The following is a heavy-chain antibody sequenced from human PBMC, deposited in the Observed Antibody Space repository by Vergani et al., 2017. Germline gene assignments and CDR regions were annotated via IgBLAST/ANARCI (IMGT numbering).Heavy chain of an antibody. D-gene: IGHD6-19*01. V-gene: IGHV3-53*04. CDR3: ARDPIAVAGTGD. CDR2: IYSGSGT. J-gene: IGHJ4*02. Sequence: EVQLVESGGGLVQPGGSLRLSCAASGFTVSSNYMSWVRQAPGKGLEWGSVIYSGSGTYYADSVKGRFTISRHKSNNTLYRQMNSLRAEDTAVSYCARDPIAVAGTGDWGQGTLVTVSS. CDR1: GFTVSSNY.